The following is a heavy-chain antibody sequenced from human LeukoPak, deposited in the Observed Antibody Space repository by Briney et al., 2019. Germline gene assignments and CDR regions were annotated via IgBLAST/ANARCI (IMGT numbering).Heavy chain of an antibody. V-gene: IGHV1-2*02. CDR1: GYTFTGYY. Sequence: ASVKVSCEASGYTFTGYYMHWVRQAPGQGLEWMGWINPNSGGTNYAQKFQGRVTMTEDTSTDTAYMELSSLRSEDTAVYYCATGSLPFDYWGQGTLVTVSS. J-gene: IGHJ4*02. CDR3: ATGSLPFDY. D-gene: IGHD1-14*01. CDR2: INPNSGGT.